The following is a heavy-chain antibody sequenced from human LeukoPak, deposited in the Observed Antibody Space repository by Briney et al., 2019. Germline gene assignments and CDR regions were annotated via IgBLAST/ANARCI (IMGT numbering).Heavy chain of an antibody. CDR1: GYTFTSYG. CDR2: ISAYNGNT. D-gene: IGHD4-17*01. CDR3: ARATPTGTLDY. V-gene: IGHV1-18*01. J-gene: IGHJ4*02. Sequence: ASVKVSCKASGYTFTSYGISWVRQAPGQGLEWMGWISAYNGNTNYAQRLQGRVTMTTDTSTSTAYTELRSLRSDDTAVYYCARATPTGTLDYWGQGTLVTVSS.